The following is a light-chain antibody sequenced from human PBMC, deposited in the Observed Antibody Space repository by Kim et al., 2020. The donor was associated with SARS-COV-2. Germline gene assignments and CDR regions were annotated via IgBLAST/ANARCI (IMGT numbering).Light chain of an antibody. V-gene: IGKV1-39*01. J-gene: IGKJ2*01. Sequence: SASVGDRVTLTCRASQNIMKYLKWYQQKPGKAPKPLIHAASSLQSVVPSRFSGSGSGTDFSLTINSLQLEDFATYSCQQSFSTPRTFGQGTKLEI. CDR1: QNIMKY. CDR2: AAS. CDR3: QQSFSTPRT.